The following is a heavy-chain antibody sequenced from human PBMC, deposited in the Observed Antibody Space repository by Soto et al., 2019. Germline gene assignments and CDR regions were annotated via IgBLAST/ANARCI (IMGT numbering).Heavy chain of an antibody. J-gene: IGHJ6*02. Sequence: SVKVSYKASGFTFTSSAVHWVRQARGQRLELIGWIVVGSGNTNYAQKFQERVTITRDMSTSTAYMELSSLRSEDTAVYYCAAVGTYLATVSEDYYYGMDVWGQGTTVTVYS. V-gene: IGHV1-58*01. CDR2: IVVGSGNT. CDR3: AAVGTYLATVSEDYYYGMDV. D-gene: IGHD4-4*01. CDR1: GFTFTSSA.